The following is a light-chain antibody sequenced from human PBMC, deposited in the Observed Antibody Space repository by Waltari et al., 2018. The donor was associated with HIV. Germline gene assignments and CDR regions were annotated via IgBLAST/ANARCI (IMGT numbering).Light chain of an antibody. CDR2: SVS. Sequence: DIQMTQSPSSLSASVGDKVTILCRTSHDIGTRLAWYQQKSQKAPKSLIYSVSNLQSDVPARFSGSGSGTEFSLTIDGLQPDDFATYFCQQYDSFPLTFGGGTQV. CDR1: HDIGTR. V-gene: IGKV1D-16*01. CDR3: QQYDSFPLT. J-gene: IGKJ4*01.